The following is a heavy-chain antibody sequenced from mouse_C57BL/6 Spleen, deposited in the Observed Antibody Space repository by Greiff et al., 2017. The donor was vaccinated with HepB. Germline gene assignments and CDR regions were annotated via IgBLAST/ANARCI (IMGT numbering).Heavy chain of an antibody. Sequence: QVQLLQPGAELVKPGASVKLSCSASGFTFTSYWIPLVTQWPGRGLEWIGRIDPYSCGTKYNEKFKSKATLTVDKPSSTAYMQLSSLTSEDSAVYYSAGGWYFDVWGTGTTVTVSS. CDR3: AGGWYFDV. CDR2: IDPYSCGT. CDR1: GFTFTSYW. V-gene: IGHV1-72*01. J-gene: IGHJ1*03.